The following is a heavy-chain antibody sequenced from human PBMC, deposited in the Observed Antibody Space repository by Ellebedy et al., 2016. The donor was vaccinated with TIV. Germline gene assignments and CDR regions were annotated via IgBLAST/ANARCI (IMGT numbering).Heavy chain of an antibody. CDR2: ISGSGVSA. D-gene: IGHD6-13*01. CDR3: ATGGYSNSWIPNYFDY. CDR1: GFTFDNYA. Sequence: GGSLRLXCAASGFTFDNYAMSWIRQAPGKGLEWVSAISGSGVSAYYSDSVKGRFTISRDNFKNTVSLQMNDLTAEDTAVYFCATGGYSNSWIPNYFDYWGQGTLVTVSS. J-gene: IGHJ4*02. V-gene: IGHV3-23*01.